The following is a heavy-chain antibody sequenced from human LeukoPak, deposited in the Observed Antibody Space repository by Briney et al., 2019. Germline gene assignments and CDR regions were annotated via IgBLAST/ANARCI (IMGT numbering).Heavy chain of an antibody. CDR2: IWYDGSNK. V-gene: IGHV3-33*01. CDR1: GFTFSSYG. D-gene: IGHD2-2*01. Sequence: GGSLRLSCAASGFTFSSYGMHWVRQAPGKGLEWVAVIWYDGSNKYYADSVKGRFTISRDNSKNTLYLQMNSLRAEDTAVYYCARGLGYCSSTSCPSMDVWGQGTTVTVSS. CDR3: ARGLGYCSSTSCPSMDV. J-gene: IGHJ6*02.